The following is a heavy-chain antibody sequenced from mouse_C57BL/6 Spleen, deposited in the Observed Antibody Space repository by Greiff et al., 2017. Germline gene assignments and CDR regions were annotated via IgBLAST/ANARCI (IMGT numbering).Heavy chain of an antibody. D-gene: IGHD1-1*01. CDR2: IDPEDGDT. CDR1: GFNIKDYY. CDR3: TADDYYGSRFAY. J-gene: IGHJ3*01. V-gene: IGHV14-1*01. Sequence: VQLQQSGAELVRPGASVKLSCTASGFNIKDYYMHWVKQRPEQGLEWIGRIDPEDGDTEYAPKFQGKATMTADTSSNTAYLQLSSLTSEDTAVYYCTADDYYGSRFAYWGQGTLVTVSA.